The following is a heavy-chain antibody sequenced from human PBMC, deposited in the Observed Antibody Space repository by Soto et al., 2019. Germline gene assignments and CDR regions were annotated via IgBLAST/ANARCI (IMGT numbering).Heavy chain of an antibody. V-gene: IGHV4-30-4*01. CDR2: IYYTGSA. CDR3: AREIAAAGTGFDY. J-gene: IGHJ4*02. D-gene: IGHD6-13*01. CDR1: GGSISSTDYY. Sequence: SETLSLTCTVSGGSISSTDYYWSWIRQPPGKGLEWIGYIYYTGSANYNPALKSRVAMSVDTSKNQFSLKVSSVTAADTAVYYCAREIAAAGTGFDYWGQGTLVTVSS.